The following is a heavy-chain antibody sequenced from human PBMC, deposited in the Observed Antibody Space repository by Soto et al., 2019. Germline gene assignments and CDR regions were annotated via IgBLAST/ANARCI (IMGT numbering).Heavy chain of an antibody. J-gene: IGHJ4*02. Sequence: PSETLSLTCAVYGGSFSGFQWTWVRQPPGKGLEWIGEINDSGITEWIGEINHSGSTNYNPSLKSRVTISVDTSKNQFSLKVTSVTAADTAVYYCARAWGFNSGSYVLGYWGQGLLVTVSS. CDR2: INHSGST. D-gene: IGHD1-26*01. V-gene: IGHV4-34*01. CDR3: ARAWGFNSGSYVLGY. CDR1: GGSFSGFQ.